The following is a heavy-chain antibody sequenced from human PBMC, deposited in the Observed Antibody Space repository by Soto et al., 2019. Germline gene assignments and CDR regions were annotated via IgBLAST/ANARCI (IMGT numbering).Heavy chain of an antibody. Sequence: GGSLRLSCAASGFAFSTFTMTWVRQAPGKGLEWVAAISVSGNNAYYADSVKGRFTISRDNSQNSVFLQMSSLRADDTAVYYCARDQLRPGILYSLGVLLPEYGLWGQGTLVTVSS. CDR2: ISVSGNNA. V-gene: IGHV3-23*01. CDR3: ARDQLRPGILYSLGVLLPEYGL. CDR1: GFAFSTFT. D-gene: IGHD3-22*01. J-gene: IGHJ4*02.